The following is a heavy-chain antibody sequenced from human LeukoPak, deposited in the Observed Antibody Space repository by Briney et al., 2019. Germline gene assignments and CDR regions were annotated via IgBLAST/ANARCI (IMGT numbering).Heavy chain of an antibody. D-gene: IGHD3-22*01. CDR1: GYTFTSYD. J-gene: IGHJ4*02. V-gene: IGHV1-8*01. Sequence: ASVKVSCKASGYTFTSYDINWVRQATGQGLEWMGWMNPNSGNTGYAQKFQGRVTMTRNTSISTAYMELSSLRSEDTAVYYCASRPERYYDSSGYFNWGQGTLVTVSS. CDR2: MNPNSGNT. CDR3: ASRPERYYDSSGYFN.